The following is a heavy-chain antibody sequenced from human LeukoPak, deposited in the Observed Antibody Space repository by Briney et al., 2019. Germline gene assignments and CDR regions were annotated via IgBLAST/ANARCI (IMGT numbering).Heavy chain of an antibody. CDR2: INAKSGAT. Sequence: ASVKVSCKASGYTFTGYYMHWVRQAPGQGPEWMGWINAKSGATDYAPNFQGRVTMTTDTSRSTVYMELSRLTSDDTAVYYCARAVLRYYDWLLTGDYWGQGTLVTVSS. J-gene: IGHJ4*02. D-gene: IGHD3-9*01. V-gene: IGHV1-2*02. CDR1: GYTFTGYY. CDR3: ARAVLRYYDWLLTGDY.